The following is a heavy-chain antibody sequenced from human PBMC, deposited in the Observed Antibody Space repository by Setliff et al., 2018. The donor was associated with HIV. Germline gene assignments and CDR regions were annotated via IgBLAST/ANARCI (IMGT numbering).Heavy chain of an antibody. D-gene: IGHD1-7*01. CDR1: GYTFVSYG. V-gene: IGHV1-18*01. CDR2: ISPYNDIT. J-gene: IGHJ4*02. Sequence: ASVKVSCKASGYTFVSYGLNWVRQAPGQGLEWLGWISPYNDITNYARKFQGRVTITTDTSTKTSSMELRSLRSDDTAVYYCARVWDWNYDLGYWGQGTLVTVSS. CDR3: ARVWDWNYDLGY.